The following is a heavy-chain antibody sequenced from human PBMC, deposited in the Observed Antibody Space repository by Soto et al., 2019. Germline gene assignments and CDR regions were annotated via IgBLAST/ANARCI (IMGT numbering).Heavy chain of an antibody. Sequence: QVQLQESGPGLVKPSQTLSLTCTVSGGSISSGGYFWSWIRQPPGKGLEWIGNIFYSGTTYYNPSLKSRFTVAVDTSKSQFALALSSVTAADTAVYCCARGVLCWGQGALVTVSS. V-gene: IGHV4-31*03. J-gene: IGHJ1*01. CDR3: ARGVLC. CDR2: IFYSGTT. D-gene: IGHD1-1*01. CDR1: GGSISSGGYF.